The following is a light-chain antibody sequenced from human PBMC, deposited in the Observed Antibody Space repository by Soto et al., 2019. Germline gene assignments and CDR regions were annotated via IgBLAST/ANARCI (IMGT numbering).Light chain of an antibody. CDR2: SNS. Sequence: QSVLTQPPSASGTPGQRVTISCSGSSSNIGSNTVNWYQQLPGTAPKLLIYSNSQRPSGVPDRFSGSKSGTSASLAISGLQAEDEADYSCSAWDDSLNVRVFGGGTKLTVL. V-gene: IGLV1-44*01. CDR3: SAWDDSLNVRV. CDR1: SSNIGSNT. J-gene: IGLJ3*02.